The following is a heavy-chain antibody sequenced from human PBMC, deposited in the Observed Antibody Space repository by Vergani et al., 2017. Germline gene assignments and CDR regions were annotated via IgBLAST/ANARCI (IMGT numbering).Heavy chain of an antibody. J-gene: IGHJ3*02. CDR1: GGSISSGDYY. V-gene: IGHV4-30-4*08. CDR2: IYYSGST. D-gene: IGHD4-17*01. Sequence: QVQLQESGPGLVKPSQTLSLTCTVSGGSISSGDYYWSWIRQPPGKGLEWIGYIYYSGSTYYNPSLKSRVTISVDTSKNQFSLKLSSVTAADTAVYYCARGLVGXKHDYGDYGDAFDIWGQGTMVTVSS. CDR3: ARGLVGXKHDYGDYGDAFDI.